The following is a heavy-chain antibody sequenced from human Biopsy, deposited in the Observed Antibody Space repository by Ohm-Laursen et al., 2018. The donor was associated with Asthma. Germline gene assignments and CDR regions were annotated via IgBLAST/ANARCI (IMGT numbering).Heavy chain of an antibody. D-gene: IGHD5-12*01. CDR2: INPNSGGT. V-gene: IGHV1-2*06. Sequence: ASVKVSCKASGYTFTGYYMHWVRQAPGQGLEWMGRINPNSGGTNYAQKFQGRVTMTRDTSISTAYMELSSLRSDDTAVYYCARELLDIVAFDYYYYGMDVWGQGTTATVSS. CDR3: ARELLDIVAFDYYYYGMDV. J-gene: IGHJ6*02. CDR1: GYTFTGYY.